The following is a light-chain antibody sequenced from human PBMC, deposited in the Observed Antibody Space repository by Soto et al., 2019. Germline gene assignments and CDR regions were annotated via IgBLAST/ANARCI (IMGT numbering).Light chain of an antibody. J-gene: IGLJ2*01. Sequence: QSALTQPPSASGSPGQSLTISCKGSNSDVGAYKYVSWFQQHPGKAPKLMIYEGNKRPSGVFNRFSGSKSGNTASLTISGLQAEDEADYYCCSYAGSGTLVFGGGTKLTVL. CDR2: EGN. CDR1: NSDVGAYKY. V-gene: IGLV2-23*01. CDR3: CSYAGSGTLV.